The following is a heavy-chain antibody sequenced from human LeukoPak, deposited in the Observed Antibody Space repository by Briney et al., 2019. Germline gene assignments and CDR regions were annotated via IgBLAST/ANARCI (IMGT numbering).Heavy chain of an antibody. V-gene: IGHV5-51*01. J-gene: IGHJ3*02. CDR1: GHRLATYW. CDR2: IYPEDSDT. Sequence: GESLKISCQNSGHRLATYWIAWVRQMPGKGLEWMGIIYPEDSDTRYGPSFQGQVTISADKSIDTAYLQWNSLKPSDTAMYYCASTRDTLVSAFDIWGQGTMVTVSS. D-gene: IGHD6-13*01. CDR3: ASTRDTLVSAFDI.